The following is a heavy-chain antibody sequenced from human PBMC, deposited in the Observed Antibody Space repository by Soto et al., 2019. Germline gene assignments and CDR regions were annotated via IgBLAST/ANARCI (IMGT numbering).Heavy chain of an antibody. Sequence: QVQLVESGGGVVQPGRSLRLSCAASGFTFSTYGMHWVRQAPGKGLEWVAVISHDGSNQYYADSVKGRLTISRDNPKTPLSPPMHSLRAEDTAVDHCARAYPYYGMDVWGQGTTVSVSS. CDR1: GFTFSTYG. CDR2: ISHDGSNQ. V-gene: IGHV3-30*03. CDR3: ARAYPYYGMDV. J-gene: IGHJ6*02.